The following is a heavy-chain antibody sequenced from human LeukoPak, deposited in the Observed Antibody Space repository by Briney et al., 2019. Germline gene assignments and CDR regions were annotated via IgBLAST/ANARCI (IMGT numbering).Heavy chain of an antibody. J-gene: IGHJ5*02. CDR3: ARGYSSSWYGNHWFDP. CDR2: IIPILGIA. Sequence: GASVKVSCKASGGTFSSYAISWVRQAPGQGLEWMGRIIPILGIANYAQKFQGRVTITADKSTSTAYMELSSLRSEDTAVYYCARGYSSSWYGNHWFDPWGQGTLVTVSS. CDR1: GGTFSSYA. D-gene: IGHD6-13*01. V-gene: IGHV1-69*04.